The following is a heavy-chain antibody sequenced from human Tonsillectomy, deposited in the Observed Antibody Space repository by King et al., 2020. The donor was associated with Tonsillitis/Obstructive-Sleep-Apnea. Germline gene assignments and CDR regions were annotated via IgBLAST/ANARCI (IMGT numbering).Heavy chain of an antibody. D-gene: IGHD3-10*01. Sequence: VQLQESGPGLVKPSETLSLTCTVSGGSISSYYWSWIRQPAGKGLEWIGRIYTSGSTNYNPSLKSRVTMSIDTSKNQFSLKLTSVTAADTAVYYCALSYASGSSAFDYWGQGALVTVSS. CDR3: ALSYASGSSAFDY. V-gene: IGHV4-4*07. CDR1: GGSISSYY. J-gene: IGHJ4*02. CDR2: IYTSGST.